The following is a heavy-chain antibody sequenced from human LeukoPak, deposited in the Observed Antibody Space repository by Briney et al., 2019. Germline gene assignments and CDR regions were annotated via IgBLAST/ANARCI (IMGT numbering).Heavy chain of an antibody. CDR2: IYTSGST. CDR1: GGSISSYY. V-gene: IGHV4-4*07. CDR3: ARDTSYSSSWTHDY. J-gene: IGHJ4*02. Sequence: SETLSLTCTVSGGSISSYYWSWIRQPAGKGLEWIGRIYTSGSTNYNPSLKNRVTMSVDTSKNQFSLKLSSVTAADTAVYYCARDTSYSSSWTHDYWGQGTLVTVSS. D-gene: IGHD6-13*01.